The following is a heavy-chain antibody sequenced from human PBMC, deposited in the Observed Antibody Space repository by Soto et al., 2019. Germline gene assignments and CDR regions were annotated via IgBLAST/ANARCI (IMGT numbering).Heavy chain of an antibody. V-gene: IGHV3-30*18. D-gene: IGHD6-25*01. J-gene: IGHJ4*02. CDR2: ISYDGSNI. CDR3: AKVLIAAAATGNFFFDY. CDR1: GFSFSSYG. Sequence: GGSLRLSCAACGFSFSSYGMHWVRQAPGKGLEWVAVISYDGSNIYYADSVKGRFTITRDNSKNTLYLQMNSLRDEDTAVYYCAKVLIAAAATGNFFFDYWGQGALVTLSS.